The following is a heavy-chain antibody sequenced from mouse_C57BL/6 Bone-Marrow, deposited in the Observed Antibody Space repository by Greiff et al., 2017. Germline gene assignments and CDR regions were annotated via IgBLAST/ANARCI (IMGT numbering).Heavy chain of an antibody. V-gene: IGHV14-4*01. CDR2: IDPENGDT. J-gene: IGHJ1*03. Sequence: EVQLQQSGAELVRPGASVKLSCTASGFNIKDDYMHWVKQRPEQGLEWIGWIDPENGDTEYASKFQGKATITAATSSNTAYLQLSSLTSEDTAVYYGTSLTTVVAGPLATEYFDVWGTGTTVTVSS. CDR1: GFNIKDDY. CDR3: TSLTTVVAGPLATEYFDV. D-gene: IGHD1-1*01.